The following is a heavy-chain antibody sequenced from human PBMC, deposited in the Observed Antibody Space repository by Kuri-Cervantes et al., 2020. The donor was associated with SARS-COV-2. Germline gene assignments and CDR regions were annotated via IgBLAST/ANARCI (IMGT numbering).Heavy chain of an antibody. Sequence: GESLRLSCAVSGFTFSDYYMSWIRQAPGKGLEWVSYISSSGSTIYYADSVKGRFTISRDNSKNTLSLQMNSLRAEDTAVYYCANIQVVPAVYRGAQYFHHWGKGTLVTVSS. CDR1: GFTFSDYY. CDR3: ANIQVVPAVYRGAQYFHH. D-gene: IGHD2-2*01. CDR2: ISSSGSTI. V-gene: IGHV3-11*01. J-gene: IGHJ1*01.